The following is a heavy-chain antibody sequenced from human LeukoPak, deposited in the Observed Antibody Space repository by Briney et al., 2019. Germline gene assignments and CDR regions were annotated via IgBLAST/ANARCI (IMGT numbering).Heavy chain of an antibody. CDR3: ARRGYSYDYFDY. D-gene: IGHD5-18*01. Sequence: SETLSLTCTVSGGCISSGNYYWGWIRQPPGKGLEWIGNTYYSGSTYYNPSLKSRVTISVDTSKNQFSLKLSSVTAADTAVYYCARRGYSYDYFDYWGQGTLVTVSS. J-gene: IGHJ4*02. CDR1: GGCISSGNYY. V-gene: IGHV4-39*01. CDR2: TYYSGST.